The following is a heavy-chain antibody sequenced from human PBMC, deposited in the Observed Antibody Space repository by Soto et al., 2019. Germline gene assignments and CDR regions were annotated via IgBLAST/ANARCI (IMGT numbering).Heavy chain of an antibody. CDR1: SGSVSSSNW. Sequence: QVQLQESGPGLVKPSGTLSLTCAVSSGSVSSSNWWSWVRQPPGKGLEWIGEIYHSGGTNYNPSLKSRVTISVYKSKNQIALKLSSVTAADTAVYSCARAVRIAAAVGWFDPLGQETLLTVSP. CDR2: IYHSGGT. D-gene: IGHD6-13*01. CDR3: ARAVRIAAAVGWFDP. V-gene: IGHV4-4*02. J-gene: IGHJ5*02.